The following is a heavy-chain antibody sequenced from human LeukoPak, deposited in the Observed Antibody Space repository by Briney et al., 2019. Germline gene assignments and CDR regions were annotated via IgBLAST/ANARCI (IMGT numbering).Heavy chain of an antibody. D-gene: IGHD3-16*01. CDR3: AKDWGLPEY. Sequence: GGSLRLSCAASGFTFSSYGMHWVRQAPGKGLEWVAVISYDGSNKYYADSVKGRFTISRDNSKNTLFLQMNSLRAEDTAVYYCAKDWGLPEYWGQGTLVTVSS. J-gene: IGHJ4*02. CDR1: GFTFSSYG. V-gene: IGHV3-30*18. CDR2: ISYDGSNK.